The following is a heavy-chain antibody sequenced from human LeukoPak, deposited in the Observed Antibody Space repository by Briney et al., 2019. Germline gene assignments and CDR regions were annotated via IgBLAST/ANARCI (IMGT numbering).Heavy chain of an antibody. CDR2: IYTGGNT. D-gene: IGHD4-23*01. CDR3: AKSTTKSVADCVDY. V-gene: IGHV3-53*01. J-gene: IGHJ4*02. CDR1: GFNVGNNF. Sequence: GGSLRLSCAASGFNVGNNFMTWVRQAPGKGLDWVSVIYTGGNTYYADSVKGRFTISRDNSKNTLYLQMNSLRAEDTAVYYCAKSTTKSVADCVDYWGQGTLVTVSS.